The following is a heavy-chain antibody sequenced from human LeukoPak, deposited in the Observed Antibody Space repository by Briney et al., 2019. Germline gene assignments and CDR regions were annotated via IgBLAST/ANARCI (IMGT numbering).Heavy chain of an antibody. D-gene: IGHD3-10*01. CDR1: GFTFSSLA. Sequence: GESLTLSCAVSGFTFSSLAMRWVRQAPGGGRGWVAAIIGSGGSTYYADSVKGRFTISRDNSKITLYLQMNSLRAEDTAVYYCASYGSGSPLSGYGMDVWGQGNTVTVSS. CDR3: ASYGSGSPLSGYGMDV. J-gene: IGHJ6*02. CDR2: IIGSGGST. V-gene: IGHV3-23*01.